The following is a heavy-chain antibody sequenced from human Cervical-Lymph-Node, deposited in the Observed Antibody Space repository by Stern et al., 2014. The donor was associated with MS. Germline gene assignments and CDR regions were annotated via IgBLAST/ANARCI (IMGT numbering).Heavy chain of an antibody. CDR1: GYSFTRYW. J-gene: IGHJ4*02. D-gene: IGHD1-26*01. CDR2: IDPGDSDT. Sequence: VQLVESGAEVKTPGESLKISCKGSGYSFTRYWIGWGRQMPGKGLGWKGIIDPGDSDTRYSPAFQGQVTISVDKFISPAHLQWSSLKASDPAMYYCASSSMGATGAFDYWGQGTLLTVSS. V-gene: IGHV5-51*03. CDR3: ASSSMGATGAFDY.